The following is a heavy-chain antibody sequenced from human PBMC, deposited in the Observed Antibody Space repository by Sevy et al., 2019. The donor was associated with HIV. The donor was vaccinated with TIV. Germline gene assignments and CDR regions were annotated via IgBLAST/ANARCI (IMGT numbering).Heavy chain of an antibody. J-gene: IGHJ4*02. Sequence: SETLSLTCTVSGDSIITSSYYWGWIRQPPGKGLDWIGSIFYSGNTYYNVSLKSRLTMSVDTSKNQFSLNLNSVTAADTAVYYCVRHFHRALFSRPDYWGQGTLVTVSS. CDR1: GDSIITSSYY. V-gene: IGHV4-39*01. CDR3: VRHFHRALFSRPDY. CDR2: IFYSGNT. D-gene: IGHD2-15*01.